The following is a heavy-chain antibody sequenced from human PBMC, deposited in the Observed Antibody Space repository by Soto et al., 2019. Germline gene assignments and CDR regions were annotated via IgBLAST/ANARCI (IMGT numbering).Heavy chain of an antibody. V-gene: IGHV4-39*01. Sequence: LSLTCTVSADSSSFSNDYWGWIRQPPGKGLQWIGSSSYNGGTFYNPSLKGRVAMSVDASKKLCSLQVTAVTAADTAVYYCVRHRIEVVWRGFDSWGQGSPVTVSS. CDR2: SSYNGGT. J-gene: IGHJ4*02. D-gene: IGHD1-1*01. CDR1: ADSSSFSNDY. CDR3: VRHRIEVVWRGFDS.